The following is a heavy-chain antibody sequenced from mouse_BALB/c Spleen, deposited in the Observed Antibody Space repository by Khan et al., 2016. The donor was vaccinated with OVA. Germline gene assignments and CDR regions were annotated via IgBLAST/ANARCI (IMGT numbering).Heavy chain of an antibody. Sequence: QMQLEESGPGLVAPSQSLSITCTVSGFSLTSYGVIWVRQPPRKGLEWLGVIWGDGSTNYHSALISRLSISKDNSKSHVFLKLNSLQTDDTATYYCAKWGTGYYAIDYWGQGTSVTVSS. D-gene: IGHD4-1*01. CDR2: IWGDGST. CDR1: GFSLTSYG. CDR3: AKWGTGYYAIDY. V-gene: IGHV2-3*01. J-gene: IGHJ4*01.